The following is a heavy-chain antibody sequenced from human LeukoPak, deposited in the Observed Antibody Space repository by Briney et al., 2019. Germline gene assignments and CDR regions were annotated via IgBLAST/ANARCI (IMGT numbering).Heavy chain of an antibody. Sequence: SETLSLTCTVSGDSISSYYWSWIRQPAGKGLEWIGRIYTSGSTNYNPSLKSRVTMSVDTSKNQFSLKLSSVTAADTAVYYCARGVAAAGTMYYYGMDVWGRGTTVTVSS. J-gene: IGHJ6*02. V-gene: IGHV4-4*07. CDR3: ARGVAAAGTMYYYGMDV. CDR2: IYTSGST. CDR1: GDSISSYY. D-gene: IGHD6-13*01.